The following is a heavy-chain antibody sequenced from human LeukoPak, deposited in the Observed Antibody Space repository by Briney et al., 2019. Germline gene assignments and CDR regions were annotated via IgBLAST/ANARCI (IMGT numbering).Heavy chain of an antibody. Sequence: GRSLRLSCAASGFTFSSYGMHWVRQAQGKGLEWVAVIWYDGSNKYYADSVKGRFTISRDNSKNTLYLQMNSLRAEDTAVYYCAKGIDWFNKIDYWGQGTLVTVSS. CDR3: AKGIDWFNKIDY. CDR1: GFTFSSYG. J-gene: IGHJ4*02. D-gene: IGHD3-9*01. V-gene: IGHV3-33*06. CDR2: IWYDGSNK.